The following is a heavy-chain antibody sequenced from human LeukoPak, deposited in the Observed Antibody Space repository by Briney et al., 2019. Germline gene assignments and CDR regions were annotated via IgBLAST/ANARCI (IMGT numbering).Heavy chain of an antibody. Sequence: GGSLRLSCAASGFTFTSYSMSWVRQAPGKGLEWVSSISSSSSSIYYADSVKGRFTISRDNAKNSLYLQMNSLRVEDTAVYYCARETSSSSLYDYWGQGTLVTVSS. D-gene: IGHD6-6*01. CDR3: ARETSSSSLYDY. V-gene: IGHV3-21*01. CDR1: GFTFTSYS. CDR2: ISSSSSSI. J-gene: IGHJ4*02.